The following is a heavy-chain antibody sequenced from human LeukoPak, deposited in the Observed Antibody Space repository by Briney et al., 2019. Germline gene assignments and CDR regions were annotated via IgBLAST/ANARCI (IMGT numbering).Heavy chain of an antibody. V-gene: IGHV6-1*01. CDR2: TYYRSTWYN. CDR1: GDSVSSNSVT. Sequence: SQTLSLTCAISGDSVSSNSVTWNWIRQSPSRGLEWLGRTYYRSTWYNEYAVSVRGRITVNPDTSKNQFSLHLNSVTPEDTAVYYCARRLTQYDCFDPWGQGILVTVSS. CDR3: ARRLTQYDCFDP. D-gene: IGHD2-2*01. J-gene: IGHJ5*02.